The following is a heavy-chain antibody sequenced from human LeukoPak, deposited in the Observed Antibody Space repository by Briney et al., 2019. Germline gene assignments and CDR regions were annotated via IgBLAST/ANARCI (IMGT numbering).Heavy chain of an antibody. J-gene: IGHJ6*03. CDR2: INPNSGGT. V-gene: IGHV1-2*02. Sequence: ASVKVSCKASGYTFTGYCMHWVRQAPGQGLEWMGWINPNSGGTNYAQKFQGRVTMTRDTSISTAYMELSRLRSDDTAVYYCARGTGIVGAISLYYYYYMDVWGKGTTVTVSS. CDR3: ARGTGIVGAISLYYYYYMDV. CDR1: GYTFTGYC. D-gene: IGHD1-26*01.